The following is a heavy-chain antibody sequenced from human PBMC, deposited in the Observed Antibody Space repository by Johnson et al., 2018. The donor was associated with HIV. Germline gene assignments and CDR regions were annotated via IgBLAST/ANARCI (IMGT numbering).Heavy chain of an antibody. V-gene: IGHV3-11*04. D-gene: IGHD3-22*01. Sequence: QVQLVESGGGLVKPGGSLRLSCAASRFTFSDYYMSWIRQTPGKGLEWVSYISSSGGTIYYADSLKGRFSISRDNAKNSLYLHMNSLRAEDTAVYYCARDRGYWDAFDIWGQGTMVTVSS. CDR3: ARDRGYWDAFDI. J-gene: IGHJ3*02. CDR1: RFTFSDYY. CDR2: ISSSGGTI.